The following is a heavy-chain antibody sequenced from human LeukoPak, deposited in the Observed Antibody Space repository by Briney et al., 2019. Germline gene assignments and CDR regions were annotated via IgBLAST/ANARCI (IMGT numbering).Heavy chain of an antibody. Sequence: SGGSLRLSCAASGFNFDDYGMTWVRQAPGRGLEWVSGVNWSGSSTNYADSVKGRFTISRDSATNSLYLQMNSLRAEDTALYYCAKDRGGLKTDYYGMDVWGQGTTVTVSS. V-gene: IGHV3-20*04. D-gene: IGHD3-10*01. CDR2: VNWSGSST. CDR3: AKDRGGLKTDYYGMDV. J-gene: IGHJ6*02. CDR1: GFNFDDYG.